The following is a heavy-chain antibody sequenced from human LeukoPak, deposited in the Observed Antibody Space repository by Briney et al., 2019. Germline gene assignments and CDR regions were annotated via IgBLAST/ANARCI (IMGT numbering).Heavy chain of an antibody. CDR1: GASVSSGSYY. J-gene: IGHJ6*02. V-gene: IGHV4-61*01. CDR2: IYYSGST. Sequence: PSETLSLTCTVSGASVSSGSYYWRWIRQPPGKGLEWIGYIYYSGSTNYNPSLKSRVTISVDTSKNQFSLKLSSVTAADTAVYYCARERSYGMDVWGQGTTVTVSS. D-gene: IGHD3-3*01. CDR3: ARERSYGMDV.